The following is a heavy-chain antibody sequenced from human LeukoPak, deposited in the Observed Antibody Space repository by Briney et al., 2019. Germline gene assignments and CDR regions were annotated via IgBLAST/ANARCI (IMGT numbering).Heavy chain of an antibody. CDR1: GYTFTSYG. CDR3: ARNIAIAGSYWYFDV. D-gene: IGHD6-13*01. Sequence: ASVKVSCKASGYTFTSYGISWVRQAPGQGLEWMGWISAYNGNTNYAQKLQGRVTMTTDTSTSTAYMELRSLRSDDTAVYYCARNIAIAGSYWYFDVWGRGTLVTVSS. CDR2: ISAYNGNT. J-gene: IGHJ2*01. V-gene: IGHV1-18*01.